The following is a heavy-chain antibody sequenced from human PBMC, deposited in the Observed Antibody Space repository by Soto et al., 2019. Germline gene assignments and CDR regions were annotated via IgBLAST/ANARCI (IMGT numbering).Heavy chain of an antibody. CDR2: IGSGSDAI. V-gene: IGHV3-48*02. Sequence: QLVESGGGLVQPGGSLRLACAASGFSLRSYSVDWVRQAPGKGLEFVSYIGSGSDAIYYAHSVKGRFSVSRDDAENSLYLQMNSLRDEDTAVYYCTRGGTSSATYHDAFDIWGQGTLVIVSS. D-gene: IGHD1-1*01. J-gene: IGHJ3*02. CDR1: GFSLRSYS. CDR3: TRGGTSSATYHDAFDI.